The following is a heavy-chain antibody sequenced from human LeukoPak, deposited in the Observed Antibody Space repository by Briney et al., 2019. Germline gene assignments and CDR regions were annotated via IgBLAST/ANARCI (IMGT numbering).Heavy chain of an antibody. CDR2: IRYDGSNK. CDR1: GFTFSSYG. V-gene: IGHV3-30*02. J-gene: IGHJ4*02. Sequence: AGGSLRLSCAASGFTFSSYGMHWVRQAPGKGLEWVALIRYDGSNKYYADSVKGRFTISRDNSKNTLYLQMNSLRAEDTAVYYCAKDRSGLPDYWGQGTLVTVSS. CDR3: AKDRSGLPDY. D-gene: IGHD4-11*01.